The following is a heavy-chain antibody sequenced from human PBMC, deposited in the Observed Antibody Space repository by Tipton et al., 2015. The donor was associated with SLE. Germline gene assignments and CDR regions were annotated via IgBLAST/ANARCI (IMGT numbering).Heavy chain of an antibody. Sequence: PSLTCAVNGGSFSGYYWNWIRQTPGKGLEWIGEVHHSGSTNCNPSLKSRVTISVDTSNYQVSLNLSSVTAADTAVYYCARGRHIVVVIPGGRDYGLDVWGQGTTVTVSS. J-gene: IGHJ6*02. V-gene: IGHV4-34*01. CDR2: VHHSGST. D-gene: IGHD2-21*01. CDR3: ARGRHIVVVIPGGRDYGLDV. CDR1: GGSFSGYY.